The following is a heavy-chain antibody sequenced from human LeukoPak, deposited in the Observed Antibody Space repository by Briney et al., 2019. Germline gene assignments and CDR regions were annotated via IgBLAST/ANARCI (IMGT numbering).Heavy chain of an antibody. CDR3: ARDPYGGNDAFDI. V-gene: IGHV4-38-2*02. Sequence: SETLSLTCTVSGYSISSGYYWGWIRQPPGKGLEWIGSIYHSGSTYYNPSLKSRVTISVDTSKNQFSLKLSSVTAADTAVYYCARDPYGGNDAFDIWGQGTMVTVSS. CDR1: GYSISSGYY. D-gene: IGHD4-23*01. J-gene: IGHJ3*02. CDR2: IYHSGST.